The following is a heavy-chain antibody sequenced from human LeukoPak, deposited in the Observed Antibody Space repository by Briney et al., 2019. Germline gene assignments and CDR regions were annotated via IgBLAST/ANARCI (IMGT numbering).Heavy chain of an antibody. J-gene: IGHJ4*02. CDR1: GASTSSSSYF. D-gene: IGHD4-17*01. Sequence: KPSETLSLTCTVSGASTSSSSYFWGWIRQPPGKGLEWIGTIYYSGRPYYTPSLKSRITISLDASKNQFSLKLSSVTAADTAVYYCARVGNYGDSDRGVYYFDYWGQGTLVTVSS. V-gene: IGHV4-39*01. CDR2: IYYSGRP. CDR3: ARVGNYGDSDRGVYYFDY.